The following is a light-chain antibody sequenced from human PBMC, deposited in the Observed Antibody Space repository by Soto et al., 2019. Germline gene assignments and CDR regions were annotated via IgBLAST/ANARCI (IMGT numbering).Light chain of an antibody. J-gene: IGKJ1*01. Sequence: EIVLTQSPGTLSVSPGERATLSCRASQTISSNNLACYQQKPGQAPSLLIYGTSSSATGITDRLSGSESGTDFTITISRLEPEDSAIYYRHPYGSWTFGQGTKVEI. V-gene: IGKV3-20*01. CDR3: HPYGSWT. CDR1: QTISSNN. CDR2: GTS.